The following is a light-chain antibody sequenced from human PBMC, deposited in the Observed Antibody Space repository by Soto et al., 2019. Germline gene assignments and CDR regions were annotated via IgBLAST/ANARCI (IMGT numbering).Light chain of an antibody. Sequence: SYELTQPPSVSVSPGQTASITCSGDKLGDKYACWYQQKTGQSPVLVIYQDSKRPSGIPERFSGSNSGNTATLTISGTQAMDEDNYYCQTWDSSNVVFGGGTKVTVL. V-gene: IGLV3-1*01. CDR3: QTWDSSNVV. J-gene: IGLJ2*01. CDR2: QDS. CDR1: KLGDKY.